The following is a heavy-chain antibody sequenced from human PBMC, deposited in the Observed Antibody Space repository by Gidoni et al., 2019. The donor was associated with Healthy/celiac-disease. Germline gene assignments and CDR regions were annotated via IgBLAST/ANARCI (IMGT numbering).Heavy chain of an antibody. CDR3: ARSIPAYDYIWGSWYFDL. J-gene: IGHJ2*01. D-gene: IGHD3-16*01. Sequence: QLQLQESGSGLVKPSQTLSLTCAVSGGSISSGGYSWSWIRQPPGKGLEWNGYIYHSGSTYYNPSLKSRVTISVDRSKNQFSLKLSSVTAADTAVYYCARSIPAYDYIWGSWYFDLWGRGTLVTVSS. CDR1: GGSISSGGYS. V-gene: IGHV4-30-2*01. CDR2: IYHSGST.